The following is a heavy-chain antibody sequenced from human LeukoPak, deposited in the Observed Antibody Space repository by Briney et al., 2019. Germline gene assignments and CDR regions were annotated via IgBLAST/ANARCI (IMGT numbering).Heavy chain of an antibody. J-gene: IGHJ5*02. D-gene: IGHD6-6*01. V-gene: IGHV1-8*03. CDR3: ARVKQLVRRGANWFDP. Sequence: GASVKVSCKASGYTFTSYDINWVRQATGQGLEWMGWMNPNSGNTGYAQKFQGRVTITRNTSISTAYMELSSLRSEDTAVYYCARVKQLVRRGANWFDPWGQGTLVTVSS. CDR2: MNPNSGNT. CDR1: GYTFTSYD.